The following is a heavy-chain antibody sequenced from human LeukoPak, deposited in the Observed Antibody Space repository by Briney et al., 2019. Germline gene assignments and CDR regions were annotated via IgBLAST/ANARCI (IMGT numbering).Heavy chain of an antibody. J-gene: IGHJ4*02. Sequence: GRSLRLSCTASGFTFCDYAMSWVRQAPGTGLEWIGFIRSNSYTGTTEYAASVKGRFTIPRDDSKNIAYLQMNSLKTEDTAVYYCTRAINGDYVDYWGQGTVVTVSA. D-gene: IGHD4-17*01. CDR2: IRSNSYTGTT. CDR1: GFTFCDYA. V-gene: IGHV3-49*04. CDR3: TRAINGDYVDY.